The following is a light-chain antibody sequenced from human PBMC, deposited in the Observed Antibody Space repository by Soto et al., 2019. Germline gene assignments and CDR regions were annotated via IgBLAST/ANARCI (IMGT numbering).Light chain of an antibody. V-gene: IGKV4-1*01. Sequence: DIVMTQSPDSLAVSLGERATINCKSSQSVLYSSNNHNHLAWYQQKPGQPPKLLIYWASTRESGVPDRFSGSGSGTDFTLTISSLQAEDVAVYYCQQYYSTPLTFGGGTKV. CDR2: WAS. CDR1: QSVLYSSNNHNH. CDR3: QQYYSTPLT. J-gene: IGKJ4*01.